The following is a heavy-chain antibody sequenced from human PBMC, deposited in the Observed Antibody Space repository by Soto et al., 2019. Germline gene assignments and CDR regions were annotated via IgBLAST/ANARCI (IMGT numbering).Heavy chain of an antibody. CDR1: GGSISSYY. Sequence: PSETLSLTCTVSGGSISSYYWSWIRQPPGKGLEWIGYIYYSGSTNYNPSLKSRVTISVDTSKNQFSLKLSSVTAADTAVYYCARRSGKVANNYYYYCMDVWGKGTTVTVSS. J-gene: IGHJ6*03. V-gene: IGHV4-59*01. CDR2: IYYSGST. CDR3: ARRSGKVANNYYYYCMDV. D-gene: IGHD5-12*01.